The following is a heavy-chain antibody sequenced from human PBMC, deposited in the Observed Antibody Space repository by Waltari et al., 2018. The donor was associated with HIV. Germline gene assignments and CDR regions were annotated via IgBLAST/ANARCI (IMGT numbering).Heavy chain of an antibody. J-gene: IGHJ3*02. CDR3: ARDQDYYDSSGYTSYAFDI. Sequence: QVLLQESGPRLVKSSEPLSLTCTVPASSIRRIYYWGWFRQAPGKGLEWFGSICRSGTTYYNPSFKTRVTISVNMSKNQYSLKLSSLTAADTAVYYCARDQDYYDSSGYTSYAFDIWGRGTMIIVSS. CDR1: ASSIRRIYY. CDR2: ICRSGTT. V-gene: IGHV4-38-2*02. D-gene: IGHD3-22*01.